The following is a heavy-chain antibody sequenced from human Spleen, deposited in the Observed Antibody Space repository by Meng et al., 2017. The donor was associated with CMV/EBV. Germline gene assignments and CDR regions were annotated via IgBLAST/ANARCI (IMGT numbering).Heavy chain of an antibody. CDR3: ARDWGYGSGTYLVY. CDR2: ISYDGSDK. D-gene: IGHD3-10*01. Sequence: GESLKISCAASGFTFSSHSIHWVRQAPGKGLEWVALISYDGSDKYYADSVKGRFTISRDNSKNTLYLQMNSLGAADTAVYYCARDWGYGSGTYLVYWGQGTLVTVSS. J-gene: IGHJ4*02. CDR1: GFTFSSHS. V-gene: IGHV3-30*04.